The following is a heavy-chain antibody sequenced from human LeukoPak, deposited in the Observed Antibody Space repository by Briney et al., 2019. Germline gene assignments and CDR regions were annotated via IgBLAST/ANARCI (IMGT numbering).Heavy chain of an antibody. V-gene: IGHV3-74*01. Sequence: GGSLRLSCAASEFTFSNYAMSWVRQVPGKGLEWVSRINSDGSSTSYADSVKGRFTISRDNAKNTLYLQMNSLRAEDTAVYYCARATYDSSGYYPPSLGYWGQGTLVTVSP. J-gene: IGHJ4*02. CDR1: EFTFSNYA. D-gene: IGHD3-22*01. CDR2: INSDGSST. CDR3: ARATYDSSGYYPPSLGY.